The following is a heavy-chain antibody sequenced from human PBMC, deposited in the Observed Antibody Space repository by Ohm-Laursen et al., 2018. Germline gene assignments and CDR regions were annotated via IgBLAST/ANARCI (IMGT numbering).Heavy chain of an antibody. CDR1: GGSISSYY. V-gene: IGHV4-59*07. Sequence: SDTLSLTCTVSGGSISSYYWNWIRQPPGKGLEWIGYIYYSGSTDYNPSLKSRVTISVDTSKNQFSLKLSSVTAADTAVYYCARVLSSGWYPGYFDLWGRGTLVTVSS. J-gene: IGHJ2*01. D-gene: IGHD6-19*01. CDR2: IYYSGST. CDR3: ARVLSSGWYPGYFDL.